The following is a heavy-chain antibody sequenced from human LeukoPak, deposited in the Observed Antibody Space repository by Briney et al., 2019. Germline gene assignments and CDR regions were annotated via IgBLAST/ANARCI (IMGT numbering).Heavy chain of an antibody. CDR3: ARLDSSGYSYVFDAFDI. CDR1: GGSVSSSSYY. J-gene: IGHJ3*02. D-gene: IGHD3-22*01. V-gene: IGHV4-39*01. Sequence: KPSETLSLTCTVSGGSVSSSSYYWGWIRQPPGKGLEWIGSLYYSGSTYYNPSLKSRVTISVDTSKNQFSLKLTSVTAADTAVYYCARLDSSGYSYVFDAFDIWGQGTMVTVSS. CDR2: LYYSGST.